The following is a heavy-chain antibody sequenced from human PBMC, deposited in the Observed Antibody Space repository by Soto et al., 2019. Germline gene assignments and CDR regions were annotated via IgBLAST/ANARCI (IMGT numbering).Heavy chain of an antibody. V-gene: IGHV3-30-3*01. J-gene: IGHJ6*02. CDR3: ERGHIVRGMDV. CDR2: ISYDGSNK. D-gene: IGHD2-21*01. CDR1: GFTFSSYA. Sequence: QVQLVESGGGVVQPGRSLRLSCAASGFTFSSYAMHWVRQAPGKGLEWVAVISYDGSNKYYADSVKGRFTISRDNSKNTLYLQMNSLRAEDTAVYYCERGHIVRGMDVWGQGTTVTVSS.